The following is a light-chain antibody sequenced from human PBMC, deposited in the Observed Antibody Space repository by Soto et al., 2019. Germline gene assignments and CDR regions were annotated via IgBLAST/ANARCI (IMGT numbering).Light chain of an antibody. J-gene: IGKJ5*01. CDR2: GAS. V-gene: IGKV3D-20*02. CDR1: QSVGTN. Sequence: EIVMTQSPATLSVSPGERATLSCRASQSVGTNLAWYQQKPGQAPRLLISGASNRATGIPDRFRGSGSGTDFTLAISRLEPEDSAAYYCQQRSNWPITFGQGTRLEIK. CDR3: QQRSNWPIT.